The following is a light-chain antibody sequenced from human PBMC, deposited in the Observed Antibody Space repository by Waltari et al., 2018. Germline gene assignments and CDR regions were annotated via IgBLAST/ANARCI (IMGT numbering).Light chain of an antibody. V-gene: IGKV1-27*01. CDR3: QKYTTAPPELT. J-gene: IGKJ4*01. CDR2: GAS. Sequence: DIQMTQSPSSLSASVGDRVTITCRASQGIANFLAWYQQKPGKVPKLLIYGASTLQSGVPPRFSGSGSGTDFTLTISSLQPEDAATYCCQKYTTAPPELTFGGGTKVEIK. CDR1: QGIANF.